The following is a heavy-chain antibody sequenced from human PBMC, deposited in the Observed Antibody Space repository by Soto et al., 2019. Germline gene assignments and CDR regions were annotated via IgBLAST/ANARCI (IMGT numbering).Heavy chain of an antibody. CDR2: INPNSGGT. J-gene: IGHJ6*01. CDR1: GYTLSDYH. CDR3: ARDETTPFGSGIYYYYGMD. Sequence: GASVKVSCKASGYTLSDYHMHWVLQAPGQGLEWMGWINPNSGGTKYSEKFQGRVTMTRDTSISAVYMELSRLRSDDTAVYYCARDETTPFGSGIYYYYGMD. D-gene: IGHD3-10*01. V-gene: IGHV1-2*03.